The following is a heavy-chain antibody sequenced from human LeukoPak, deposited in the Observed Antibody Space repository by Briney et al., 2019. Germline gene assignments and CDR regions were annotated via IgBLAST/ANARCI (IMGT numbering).Heavy chain of an antibody. V-gene: IGHV3-53*01. J-gene: IGHJ4*02. CDR2: IYIGGST. CDR1: GGSISSYY. Sequence: ETLSLTCTVSGGSISSYYWSWVRQAPGKGLEWVSVIYIGGSTYYADSVKGRFTISRDNSKNTLYLQMNSLRAEDTAEYYCAKRVRPAPGTPFDSWGQGTLVTVSS. CDR3: AKRVRPAPGTPFDS. D-gene: IGHD6-13*01.